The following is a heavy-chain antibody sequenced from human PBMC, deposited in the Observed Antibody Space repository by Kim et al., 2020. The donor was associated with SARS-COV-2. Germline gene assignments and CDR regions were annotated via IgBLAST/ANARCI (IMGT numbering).Heavy chain of an antibody. CDR1: GFTFSSYS. V-gene: IGHV3-21*01. J-gene: IGHJ6*02. D-gene: IGHD3-10*01. CDR2: ISSSSSYI. CDR3: AREAGHGNSNPWFGELASPYYYYGMDV. Sequence: GGSLRLSCAASGFTFSSYSMNWVRQAPGKGLEWVSSISSSSSYIYYADSVKGRFTISRDNAKNSLYLQMNSLRVEDTAVYYCAREAGHGNSNPWFGELASPYYYYGMDVWGQGTTVTVSS.